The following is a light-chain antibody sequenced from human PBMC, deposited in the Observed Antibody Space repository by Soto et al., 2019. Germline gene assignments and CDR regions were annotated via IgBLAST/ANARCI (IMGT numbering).Light chain of an antibody. V-gene: IGKV1-39*01. CDR1: QYISTF. CDR2: AAS. J-gene: IGKJ4*01. Sequence: DIQMTQSPSSLSASVGDRVTITCRASQYISTFLNWYQQKPGTAPNLLIYAASTLQSGVPSRFSGSGSGIEFTLTISTLQPEDFVTYYCQQSYSTPPLTFGGGTKVEIK. CDR3: QQSYSTPPLT.